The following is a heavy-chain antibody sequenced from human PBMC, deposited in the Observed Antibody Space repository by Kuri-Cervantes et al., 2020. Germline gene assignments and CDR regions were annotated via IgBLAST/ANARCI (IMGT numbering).Heavy chain of an antibody. J-gene: IGHJ6*03. CDR1: GYTFTSYG. D-gene: IGHD3-10*01. Sequence: ASVKVSCKASGYTFTSYGISWVRQAPGQGLEWMGWISAYNGNTNYAQKLQGRVTMTTDTSTSTAYMELSSLRSEDTAVYYYARERATGLLLWYYMDVWGKGTTVTVSS. CDR2: ISAYNGNT. V-gene: IGHV1-18*01. CDR3: ARERATGLLLWYYMDV.